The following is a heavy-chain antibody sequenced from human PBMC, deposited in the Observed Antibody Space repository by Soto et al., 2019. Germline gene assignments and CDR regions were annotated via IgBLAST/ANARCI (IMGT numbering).Heavy chain of an antibody. D-gene: IGHD6-19*01. CDR1: GYTFSSYG. J-gene: IGHJ6*02. CDR3: ARDRRYSSGLEGYYYPMDV. V-gene: IGHV1-18*01. CDR2: ITTYNGNT. Sequence: QVQLVQSGAEVKKPGASVKVSCKASGYTFSSYGVSWLRRAPGQGLEWMGWITTYNGNTNYAQKLQGRVTMTTDTSTSKAYMDLRSLRSDDTAVYYCARDRRYSSGLEGYYYPMDVWGQGTTVIVSS.